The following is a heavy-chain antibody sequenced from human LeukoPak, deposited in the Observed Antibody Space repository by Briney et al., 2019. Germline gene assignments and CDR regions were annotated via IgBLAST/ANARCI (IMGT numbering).Heavy chain of an antibody. CDR1: GFSVRGSF. V-gene: IGHV3-66*01. CDR3: ARAIGVVDCGTQTCYPYHFDK. Sequence: GGSQRLSCAASGFSVRGSFMNWVRQAPGKGLEWVSLLSNTENSFYADSVKGRFTLSRDISNNTLYLHMHSLRGEDTAVYFCARAIGVVDCGTQTCYPYHFDKWGRGTLVTVSS. D-gene: IGHD2-21*01. CDR2: LSNTENS. J-gene: IGHJ4*02.